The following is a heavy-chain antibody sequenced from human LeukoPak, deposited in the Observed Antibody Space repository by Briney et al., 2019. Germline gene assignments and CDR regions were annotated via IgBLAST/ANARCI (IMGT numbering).Heavy chain of an antibody. CDR2: ISYTGST. Sequence: SETLSLTCTVSGGSISRYYCSWIRQPPGKGLEWIGYISYTGSTTYNSSLKSRVTISLDTSQNHFSLKLTSVTPADTAVYYCARPAGWLPRYYFEYWGQGTLVTVSS. CDR3: ARPAGWLPRYYFEY. J-gene: IGHJ4*02. V-gene: IGHV4-59*08. CDR1: GGSISRYY. D-gene: IGHD5-24*01.